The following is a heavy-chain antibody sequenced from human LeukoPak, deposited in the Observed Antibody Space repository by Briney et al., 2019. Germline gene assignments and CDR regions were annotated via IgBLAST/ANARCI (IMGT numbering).Heavy chain of an antibody. CDR1: GGSISSYY. D-gene: IGHD5-18*01. CDR2: IYYSGST. J-gene: IGHJ4*02. CDR3: ARDRLGDTAMGYFDY. V-gene: IGHV4-59*06. Sequence: SETLSLTCTVSGGSISSYYWSWIRQHPGKGLEWIGYIYYSGSTYYNPSLKSRVTISVDTSKNQFSLKLSSVTAADTAVYYCARDRLGDTAMGYFDYWGQGTLVTVSS.